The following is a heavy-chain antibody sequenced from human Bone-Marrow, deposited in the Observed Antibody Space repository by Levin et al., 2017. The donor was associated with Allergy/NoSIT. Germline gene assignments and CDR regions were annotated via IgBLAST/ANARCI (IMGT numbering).Heavy chain of an antibody. J-gene: IGHJ4*02. D-gene: IGHD1-14*01. CDR1: GFTFSSYA. Sequence: GGSLRLSCAASGFTFSSYAMNWVRQAPGKGLEWVSGISGKFGATYYADSVKGRFTISRDNSQNTLSLQMNSLRAEDTAIYFCAKGTENWNQYHFDFWGQGTLVTVSS. V-gene: IGHV3-23*01. CDR3: AKGTENWNQYHFDF. CDR2: ISGKFGAT.